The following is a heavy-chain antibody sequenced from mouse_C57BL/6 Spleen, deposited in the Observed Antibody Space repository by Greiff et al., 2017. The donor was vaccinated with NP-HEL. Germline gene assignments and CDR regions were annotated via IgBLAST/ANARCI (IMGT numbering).Heavy chain of an antibody. D-gene: IGHD1-1*01. CDR2: ISSGGSYT. CDR1: GFTFSSYG. J-gene: IGHJ2*01. CDR3: ARHEGNYYGSSFDY. Sequence: EVHLVESGGDLVKPGGSLKLSCAASGFTFSSYGMSWVRQTPDKRLEWVATISSGGSYTYYPDSVKGRFTISRDNAKNTLYLQMSSLKSEDTAMYYCARHEGNYYGSSFDYWGQGTTLTVSS. V-gene: IGHV5-6*01.